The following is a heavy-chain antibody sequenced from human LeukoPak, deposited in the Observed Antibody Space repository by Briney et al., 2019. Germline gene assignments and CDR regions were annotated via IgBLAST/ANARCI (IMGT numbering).Heavy chain of an antibody. CDR3: AKVPYYDSSGYD. J-gene: IGHJ4*02. V-gene: IGHV3-23*01. CDR2: ISGSGGST. CDR1: GFTFSGYA. D-gene: IGHD3-22*01. Sequence: PGGSLRLSCAASGFTFSGYAMSWVRQAPGKGLEWVSAISGSGGSTYYADSVKGRFTISRDNSKNTLYLQMNSLRAEDTAVYYCAKVPYYDSSGYDWGQGTLVTVSS.